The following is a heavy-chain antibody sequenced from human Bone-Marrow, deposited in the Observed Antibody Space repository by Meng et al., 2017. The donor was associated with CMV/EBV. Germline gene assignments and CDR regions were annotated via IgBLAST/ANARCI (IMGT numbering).Heavy chain of an antibody. CDR3: ARVSRGWNDY. J-gene: IGHJ4*02. V-gene: IGHV3-48*04. CDR2: ISSSSSTI. D-gene: IGHD1-1*01. CDR1: GFTFSSYS. Sequence: GALRLSCAASGFTFSSYSMNWVRQAPGKGLEWVSYISSSSSTIYYADSVKGRFTISRDNAKNSLYLQMNSLRAEDTAVYYCARVSRGWNDYWGQGTLVTVSS.